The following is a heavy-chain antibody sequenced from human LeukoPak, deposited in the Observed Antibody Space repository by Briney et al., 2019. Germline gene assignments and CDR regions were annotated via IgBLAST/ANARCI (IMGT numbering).Heavy chain of an antibody. CDR3: ARGPMVRGVFIRRSKSGFFDY. J-gene: IGHJ4*02. Sequence: PGGSLRLSCAASGFTFSSYEMNWVREAPGRGLEWVSYISSSASIIYYADAVKGRFTGFRDNAKNSLYLQMNSLRDEDTAIYYCARGPMVRGVFIRRSKSGFFDYWGQGTLLTVSS. CDR1: GFTFSSYE. D-gene: IGHD3-10*01. CDR2: ISSSASII. V-gene: IGHV3-48*03.